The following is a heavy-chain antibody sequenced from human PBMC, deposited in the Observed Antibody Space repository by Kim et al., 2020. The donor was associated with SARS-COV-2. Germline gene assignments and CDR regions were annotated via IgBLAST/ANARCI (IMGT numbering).Heavy chain of an antibody. CDR3: SRGDSYYDRIGDYYYY. Sequence: SETLSLTCSVSGGSISSYNWNWIRQPPGKGLEWIGYIYSTGGTNYNPSLKTRVTIFLDTSNNQFPLKLISMTAADTAVYYFSRGDSYYDRIGDYYYY. J-gene: IGHJ6*03. V-gene: IGHV4-59*01. D-gene: IGHD3-22*01. CDR1: GGSISSYN. CDR2: IYSTGGT.